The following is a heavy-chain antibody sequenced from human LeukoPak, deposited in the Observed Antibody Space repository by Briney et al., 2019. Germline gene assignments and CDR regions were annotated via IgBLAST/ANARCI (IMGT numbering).Heavy chain of an antibody. CDR2: IKEDGSEK. Sequence: GGSLRLSCAASAFTFRSYWMTWVRQAPGKGLEWVANIKEDGSEKYYVDSVKGRFTISRDNAKNSLYLQMNSLRVEDTAVYHCARGGFSSSWYISRDYWGQGTLVTVSS. D-gene: IGHD6-13*01. CDR1: AFTFRSYW. V-gene: IGHV3-7*01. J-gene: IGHJ4*02. CDR3: ARGGFSSSWYISRDY.